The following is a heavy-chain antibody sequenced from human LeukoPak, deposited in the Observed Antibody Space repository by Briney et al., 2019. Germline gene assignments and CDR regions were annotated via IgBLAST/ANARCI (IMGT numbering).Heavy chain of an antibody. V-gene: IGHV3-21*01. CDR1: GFTFSSYS. CDR3: ALSGGVSYYFDY. D-gene: IGHD3-16*01. Sequence: GGSLRLSCAASGFTFSSYSMSWVRQAPGKGLEWVSSISSSSSYIYYADSVKGRFTISRDNAKNSLYLQMNSLRAEDTAAYYCALSGGVSYYFDYWGQGTLVTVSS. CDR2: ISSSSSYI. J-gene: IGHJ4*02.